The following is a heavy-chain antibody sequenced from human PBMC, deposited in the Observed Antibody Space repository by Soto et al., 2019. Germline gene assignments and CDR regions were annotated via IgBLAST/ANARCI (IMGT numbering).Heavy chain of an antibody. Sequence: QLQLQESGPGLVRPSETLSLTCTVSGGSISSSNYYWGWIRQPPGKGLEWIGSGSSSGSTYYNPSLKTRFTISVDTSKNQFTLRLTSVTASDTDVYPCVKRRCDYLDYWGLGTLVTVSS. CDR3: VKRRCDYLDY. CDR1: GGSISSSNYY. D-gene: IGHD2-8*01. CDR2: GSSSGST. V-gene: IGHV4-39*01. J-gene: IGHJ4*02.